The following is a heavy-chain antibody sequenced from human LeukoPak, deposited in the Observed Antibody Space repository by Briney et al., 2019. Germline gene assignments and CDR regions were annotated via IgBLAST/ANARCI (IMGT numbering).Heavy chain of an antibody. CDR1: GYTFTSYD. CDR3: ARRSNGWTGYFDL. D-gene: IGHD6-19*01. V-gene: IGHV1-8*01. CDR2: MNPSSNNR. Sequence: ASVKVSCKASGYTFTSYDINWVRQAAGQGLEWMGWMNPSSNNRGYGQKFQGRVTLTRNTSIATAHMELSSLRSEDTAVYYCARRSNGWTGYFDLWGRGTLLTVSS. J-gene: IGHJ2*01.